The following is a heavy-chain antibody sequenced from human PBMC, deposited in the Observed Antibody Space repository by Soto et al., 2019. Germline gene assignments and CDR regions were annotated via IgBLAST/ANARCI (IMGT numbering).Heavy chain of an antibody. CDR2: IYYSGTT. CDR1: GGSINSSYY. D-gene: IGHD6-6*01. CDR3: SRFAARTPFEY. V-gene: IGHV4-39*01. J-gene: IGHJ4*02. Sequence: PSETLSLTCIVSGGSINSSYYWGWIRQPPGKAPEWIGSIYYSGTTYYNPSLKSRVTISVDSSRNQFSLKMTSVTAPDTAVYYCSRFAARTPFEYWGQGLLVTVSS.